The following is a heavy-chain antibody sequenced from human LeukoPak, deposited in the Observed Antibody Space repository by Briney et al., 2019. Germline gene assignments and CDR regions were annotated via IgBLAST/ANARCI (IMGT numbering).Heavy chain of an antibody. J-gene: IGHJ4*02. D-gene: IGHD6-13*01. Sequence: GGSLRLSCAASGFTFDDYTMHWVRQAPGKGLEWVSLISWDGGKTSYADSVKGRFTISRDNSKNSLYLQMNSLRSEDTALYYCVLQRLSAAFDYWGQGTLVTVSS. CDR2: ISWDGGKT. CDR3: VLQRLSAAFDY. V-gene: IGHV3-43*01. CDR1: GFTFDDYT.